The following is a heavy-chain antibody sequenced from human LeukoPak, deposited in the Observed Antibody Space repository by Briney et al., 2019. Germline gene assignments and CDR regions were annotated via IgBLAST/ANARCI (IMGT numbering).Heavy chain of an antibody. Sequence: GGSLRLSCAASGFTFSNYVMTWVRQAPGKGLEWVSAISYSGDRTYYADSVRGRFTISRNNSRNTLFLQMNSLRAEDTAIYYCAKVTQTCVTISCPDAFDIWGQGTMVSVSS. CDR3: AKVTQTCVTISCPDAFDI. D-gene: IGHD3-3*01. CDR1: GFTFSNYV. CDR2: ISYSGDRT. J-gene: IGHJ3*02. V-gene: IGHV3-23*01.